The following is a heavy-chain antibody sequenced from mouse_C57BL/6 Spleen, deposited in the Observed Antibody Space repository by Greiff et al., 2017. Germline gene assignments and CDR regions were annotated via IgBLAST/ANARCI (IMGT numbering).Heavy chain of an antibody. CDR2: INPGSGGT. Sequence: VQLQQSGAELVRPGTSVKVSCKASGYAFTNYLIEWVKQRPGQGLEWIGVINPGSGGTNYNEKFKGKATLTADKSSSTAYMQLSSLTSEDSAVYCCARCGSSYWYFDVWGTGTTVTVSS. D-gene: IGHD1-1*01. CDR3: ARCGSSYWYFDV. J-gene: IGHJ1*03. V-gene: IGHV1-54*01. CDR1: GYAFTNYL.